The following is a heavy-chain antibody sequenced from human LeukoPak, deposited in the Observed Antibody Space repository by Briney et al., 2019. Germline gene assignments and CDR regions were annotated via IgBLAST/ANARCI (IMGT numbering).Heavy chain of an antibody. CDR2: IIPIFGTA. CDR1: GYTFTSYG. Sequence: ASVKVSCKASGYTFTSYGISWVRQAPGQGLEWMGGIIPIFGTANYAQKFQGRVTITTDESTSTAYMELSSLRSEDTAVYYCARVLRYSHYYFDYWGQGTLVTVSS. D-gene: IGHD1-1*01. CDR3: ARVLRYSHYYFDY. J-gene: IGHJ4*02. V-gene: IGHV1-69*05.